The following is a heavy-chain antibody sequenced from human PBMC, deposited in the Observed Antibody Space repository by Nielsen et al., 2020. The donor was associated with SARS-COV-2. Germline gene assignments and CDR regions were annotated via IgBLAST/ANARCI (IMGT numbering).Heavy chain of an antibody. Sequence: GGSLRLSCAASGFTFSSYGMHWVRQAPGKGLEWVAVISYDGSNKYYADSVKGRFTISRDNSKNTLYLQMNSLRAEDTAVYYCAKGIDGYFDYWGQGTLVTVSS. CDR1: GFTFSSYG. CDR3: AKGIDGYFDY. CDR2: ISYDGSNK. D-gene: IGHD6-13*01. J-gene: IGHJ4*02. V-gene: IGHV3-30*18.